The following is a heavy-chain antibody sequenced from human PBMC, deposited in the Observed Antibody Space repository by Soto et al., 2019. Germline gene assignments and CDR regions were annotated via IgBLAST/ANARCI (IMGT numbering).Heavy chain of an antibody. CDR3: ARVLSNLGYCSGCSCYPWSY. CDR1: GYTFPSYD. Sequence: ASVTVSCKASGYTFPSYDINWVRQATGQGLEWMEWMNPNSGNTGYAQKFQDRVTMTRNTSISTAYMELSSLRSEDTAVYYRARVLSNLGYCSGCSCYPWSYWGQGTLVNVSS. J-gene: IGHJ4*02. V-gene: IGHV1-8*01. CDR2: MNPNSGNT. D-gene: IGHD2-15*01.